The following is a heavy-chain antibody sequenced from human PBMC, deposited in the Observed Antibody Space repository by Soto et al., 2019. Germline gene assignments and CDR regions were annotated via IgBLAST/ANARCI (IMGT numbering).Heavy chain of an antibody. Sequence: VGSLRLSCAASGFTFSSYAMSWVRQAPGKGLEWVSAISGSGGSTYYADSVKGRFTISRDNSKNTLYLQMNSLRAEDTAVYYCAKDDPFSSSSSGFDPWGQGTLVTVSS. J-gene: IGHJ5*02. CDR2: ISGSGGST. D-gene: IGHD6-13*01. V-gene: IGHV3-23*01. CDR3: AKDDPFSSSSSGFDP. CDR1: GFTFSSYA.